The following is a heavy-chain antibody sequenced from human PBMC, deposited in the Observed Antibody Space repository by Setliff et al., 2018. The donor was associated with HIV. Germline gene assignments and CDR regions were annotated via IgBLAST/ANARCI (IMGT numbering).Heavy chain of an antibody. J-gene: IGHJ5*02. CDR3: ARPHSGRGGGAWFDP. V-gene: IGHV4-39*01. Sequence: SETLSLTCSVSGGSISDFPYYWAWIRQPPGKGLEWIGSVFRSGYTRDNPSLKSRSSMSVDTSKNQFSLRLTSVTAADTAVYFCARPHSGRGGGAWFDPWGQGTLVTVSS. CDR1: GGSISDFPYY. CDR2: VFRSGYT. D-gene: IGHD6-19*01.